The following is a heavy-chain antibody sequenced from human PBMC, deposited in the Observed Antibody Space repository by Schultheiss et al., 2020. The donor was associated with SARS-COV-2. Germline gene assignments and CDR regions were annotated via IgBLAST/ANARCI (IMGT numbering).Heavy chain of an antibody. CDR1: GFTVSSNY. D-gene: IGHD3-3*01. Sequence: GGSLRLSCTVSGFTVSSNYMSWVRQAPGKGLEWVSYISSSGSTIYYADSVKGRFTISRDNAKNSLYLQMNSLRAEDTALYYCAKVAIFGVVDMDVWGKGTTVTVSS. V-gene: IGHV3-11*01. CDR3: AKVAIFGVVDMDV. CDR2: ISSSGSTI. J-gene: IGHJ6*03.